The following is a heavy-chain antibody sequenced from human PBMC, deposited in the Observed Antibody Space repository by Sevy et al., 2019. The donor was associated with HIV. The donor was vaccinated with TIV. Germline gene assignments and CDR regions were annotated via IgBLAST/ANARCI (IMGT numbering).Heavy chain of an antibody. D-gene: IGHD6-13*01. J-gene: IGHJ4*02. Sequence: GSLRLSCAASGFTFSSYAMSWVRQAPGKGLEWVSAISGSGGSTYYADSVKGRFTISRDNSKNTLYLQMNSLRAEDTAVYYCAKDVFLNRYSSSWYGEIGDYWGQGTLVTVSS. CDR2: ISGSGGST. CDR1: GFTFSSYA. CDR3: AKDVFLNRYSSSWYGEIGDY. V-gene: IGHV3-23*01.